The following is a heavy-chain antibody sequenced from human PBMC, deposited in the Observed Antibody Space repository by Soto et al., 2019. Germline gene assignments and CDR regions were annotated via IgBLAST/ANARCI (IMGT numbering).Heavy chain of an antibody. V-gene: IGHV4-59*11. J-gene: IGHJ5*02. CDR1: GGSINNHY. D-gene: IGHD1-20*01. CDR2: IYYTGST. CDR3: ARALVTGTTGSLDWFDP. Sequence: SETLSLTCTVSGGSINNHYWSWIRQPPGKGLEWIGYIYYTGSTNYNPSLKSRVTMSVDTPKNRFSMKVSSVTAVDTAVYYCARALVTGTTGSLDWFDPWGQGTLVTVSS.